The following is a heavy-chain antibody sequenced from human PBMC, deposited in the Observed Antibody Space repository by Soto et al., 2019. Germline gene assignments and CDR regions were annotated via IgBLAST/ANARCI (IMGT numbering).Heavy chain of an antibody. CDR3: ARSHIVPRLFMYPYDY. D-gene: IGHD6-6*01. CDR1: GASISSSSFY. Sequence: SETLSLTCTASGASISSSSFYWGWIRQPPGKRLESNANISYDRSTYYNPTLKSRVDISFDTSKNQSSLKLSSVTAADTAVYYCARSHIVPRLFMYPYDYGGQGTPVTVS. J-gene: IGHJ4*02. V-gene: IGHV4-39*01. CDR2: ISYDRST.